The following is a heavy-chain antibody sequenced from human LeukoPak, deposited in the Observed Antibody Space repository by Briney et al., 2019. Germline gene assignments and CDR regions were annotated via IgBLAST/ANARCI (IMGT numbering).Heavy chain of an antibody. J-gene: IGHJ4*02. Sequence: GGSLRLSCAASGFIFSNYWMHWVRQVPGKGLLWVSRINVDGSRKIYADSVKGRFTISRDNSKNTLYVQMNSLRAEDTAVYYRAKESMWFGESNPFDYWGQGTLVTVSS. V-gene: IGHV3-74*01. CDR1: GFIFSNYW. CDR2: INVDGSRK. D-gene: IGHD3-10*01. CDR3: AKESMWFGESNPFDY.